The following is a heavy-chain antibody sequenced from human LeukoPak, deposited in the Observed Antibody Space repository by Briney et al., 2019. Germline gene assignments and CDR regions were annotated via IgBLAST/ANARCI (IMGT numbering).Heavy chain of an antibody. Sequence: SQTLSLTCALSGDSVSSNRAAWNWIRQSPSRGLEWLGRTYYRSKWYNDYAVSVKSRITINPDTSKNQFSLQLNSVTPEDTAVYYCARTQDGAVAGTFDYWGQGTLVTVSS. CDR1: GDSVSSNRAA. J-gene: IGHJ4*02. D-gene: IGHD6-19*01. V-gene: IGHV6-1*01. CDR3: ARTQDGAVAGTFDY. CDR2: TYYRSKWYN.